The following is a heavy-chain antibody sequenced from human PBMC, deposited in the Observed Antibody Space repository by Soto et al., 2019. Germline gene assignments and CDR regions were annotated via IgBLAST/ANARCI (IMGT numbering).Heavy chain of an antibody. D-gene: IGHD2-15*01. V-gene: IGHV3-7*03. Sequence: GGSLRLSCAASGFTFSSHYMSWVRQAPGKGLEWVANIKQDGSDKYYVDSVKGRFTISRDNAKNSLFLQMNSLGAEDMGVYYCAREAIVVEVATMDDAFDIWGQGTVVTVSS. CDR2: IKQDGSDK. J-gene: IGHJ3*02. CDR3: AREAIVVEVATMDDAFDI. CDR1: GFTFSSHY.